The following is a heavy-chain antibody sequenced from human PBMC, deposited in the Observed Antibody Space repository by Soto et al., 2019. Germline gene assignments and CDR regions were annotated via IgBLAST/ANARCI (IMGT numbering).Heavy chain of an antibody. J-gene: IGHJ4*02. D-gene: IGHD3-22*01. CDR3: ARASHYDSSGYYYSRPFDY. CDR1: GGSISSGGYY. Sequence: SETLSLTCTVSGGSISSGGYYWSWIRQHPGKGLEWIGYIYYSGSTYYNPSLKSRVTISVDTSKNQFSLKLSSVTAADTAVYYCARASHYDSSGYYYSRPFDYWGQETLVTVSS. V-gene: IGHV4-31*03. CDR2: IYYSGST.